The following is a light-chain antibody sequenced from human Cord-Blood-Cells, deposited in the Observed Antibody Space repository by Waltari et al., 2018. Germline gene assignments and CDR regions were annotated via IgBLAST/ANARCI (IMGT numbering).Light chain of an antibody. CDR3: CSYAGSYTYV. J-gene: IGLJ1*01. V-gene: IGLV2-11*01. CDR2: DVS. CDR1: SIDRGGYNY. Sequence: QSALTQSRSVSGSPGQSVTLSCTRTSIDRGGYNYLSRYQQHPGKAPKLMIYDVSKRPSGVPDRFSGSKSGNTASLTISGLQAEDEADYYCCSYAGSYTYVFGTGTKVTVL.